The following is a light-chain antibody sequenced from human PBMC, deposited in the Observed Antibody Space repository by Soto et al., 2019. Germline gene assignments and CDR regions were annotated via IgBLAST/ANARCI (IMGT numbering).Light chain of an antibody. CDR1: QSVSTY. CDR3: HQRNNWPCT. CDR2: DAS. J-gene: IGKJ1*01. V-gene: IGKV3-11*01. Sequence: DNVLTQSPDTLSLSPGERATLSCRASQSVSTYLAWYQQKPGLAPRRLIYDASDRATGIPARFRGSCSGTDFTLTISSLEPEDFAVYYCHQRNNWPCTFGQGTKVDIK.